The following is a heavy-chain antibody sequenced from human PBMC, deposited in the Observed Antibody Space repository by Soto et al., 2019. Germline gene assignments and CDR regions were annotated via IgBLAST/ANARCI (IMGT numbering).Heavy chain of an antibody. D-gene: IGHD4-17*01. J-gene: IGHJ4*02. CDR2: SRNKAHSYST. V-gene: IGHV3-72*01. CDR1: GFTFSEYY. Sequence: EVQLVESGGGLVQPGGSLRLSCAASGFTFSEYYMDWVRQAPGEGLEWVGRSRNKAHSYSTEYAASVKGRFTISRDDSNNSLYLQMNSLKTEDTAVYYCVRGRVYGSNIHVDSWGQGTLVTVSS. CDR3: VRGRVYGSNIHVDS.